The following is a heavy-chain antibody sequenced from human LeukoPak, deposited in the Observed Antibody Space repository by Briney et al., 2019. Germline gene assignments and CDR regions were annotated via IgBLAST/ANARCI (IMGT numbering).Heavy chain of an antibody. CDR1: GGSFSGYY. V-gene: IGHV4-34*01. D-gene: IGHD3-10*01. CDR2: INHSGST. CDR3: ATYGSGSYLPVYVDY. J-gene: IGHJ4*02. Sequence: PSETLSLTCAVYGGSFSGYYWSWIRQPPGKGLEWIGEINHSGSTNYNPSLKSRVTISVDTSKNQFSLKLSSVTAADTAVYYCATYGSGSYLPVYVDYWGQGTLVTVSS.